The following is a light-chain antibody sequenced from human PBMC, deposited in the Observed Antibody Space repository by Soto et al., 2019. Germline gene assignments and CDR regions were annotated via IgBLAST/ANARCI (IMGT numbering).Light chain of an antibody. V-gene: IGKV1-5*01. CDR2: DAS. CDR3: QQYNSYL. Sequence: DIRMTQSPSTLSASVGDRVTITCRASQSISSWLAWYQQKPGKAPKLLIYDASSLESGVPSRFSGSGSGTEFTLTISSLQPDDFATYYCQQYNSYLFGQGTRLEIK. CDR1: QSISSW. J-gene: IGKJ5*01.